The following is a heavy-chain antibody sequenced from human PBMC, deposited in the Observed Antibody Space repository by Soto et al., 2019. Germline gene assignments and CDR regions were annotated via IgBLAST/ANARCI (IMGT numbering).Heavy chain of an antibody. CDR3: ARRLFSSTWPSYFDC. D-gene: IGHD6-13*01. Sequence: SETLSLTCTVSGDSITSTSYYWGWIRQPSGKGLEWIVCIHYSGSTYYNPSLRSRVTSSVDTSKNQFSLKVSSVTAADTAVYYCARRLFSSTWPSYFDCWGEGTLVTVSS. CDR2: IHYSGST. V-gene: IGHV4-39*01. J-gene: IGHJ4*02. CDR1: GDSITSTSYY.